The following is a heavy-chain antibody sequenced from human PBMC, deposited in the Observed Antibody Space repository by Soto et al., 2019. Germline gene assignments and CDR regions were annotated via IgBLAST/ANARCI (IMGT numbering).Heavy chain of an antibody. V-gene: IGHV3-23*01. CDR2: VANSGIRT. J-gene: IGHJ4*02. CDR1: GLTFSSYA. CDR3: AKALDQMRYFDWFPD. Sequence: EVQLLESGGDLVQPGGSLRLACAASGLTFSSYAMSWVRQAPGKGLEWVSTVANSGIRTYYADSVKGRFAISRDNSKNTVYLQMDSLRAEDTATYYCAKALDQMRYFDWFPDWGQLTLVTVSS. D-gene: IGHD3-9*01.